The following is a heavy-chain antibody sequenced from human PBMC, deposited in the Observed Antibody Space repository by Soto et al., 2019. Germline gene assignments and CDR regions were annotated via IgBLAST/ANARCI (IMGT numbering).Heavy chain of an antibody. CDR3: ARIFGGNSASFDY. D-gene: IGHD2-21*02. V-gene: IGHV4-31*03. CDR1: GVSISSGGYY. Sequence: SETLSLTCTVSGVSISSGGYYWSWIRQHPGKGLEWIGYIYYSGSTHYNPSLKSRVTISVDTSKNQFSLKLSSVTAADTAVYYRARIFGGNSASFDYWGQGTLVTVSS. J-gene: IGHJ4*02. CDR2: IYYSGST.